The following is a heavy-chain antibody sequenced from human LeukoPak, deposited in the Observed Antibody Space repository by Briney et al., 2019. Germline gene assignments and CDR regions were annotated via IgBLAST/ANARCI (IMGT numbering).Heavy chain of an antibody. V-gene: IGHV3-74*01. CDR2: IKGDGSST. CDR3: ARDPDSGGYSTFQL. Sequence: GGSLRLSCAASEFPFSNYWMHWVRQAPGKGLVWVSRIKGDGSSTTYADTVKGRFTISRDNAKKMLYLQMNSLRAEDTAVYYCARDPDSGGYSTFQLWGQGTLVTVSS. CDR1: EFPFSNYW. J-gene: IGHJ1*01. D-gene: IGHD3-22*01.